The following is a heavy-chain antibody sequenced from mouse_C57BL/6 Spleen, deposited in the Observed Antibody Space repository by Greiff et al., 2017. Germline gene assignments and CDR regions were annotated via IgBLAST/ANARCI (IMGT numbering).Heavy chain of an antibody. CDR2: IHPNSGST. D-gene: IGHD2-13*01. CDR1: GYTFTSYW. V-gene: IGHV1-64*01. Sequence: QVQLQQPGAELVKPGASVKLSCKASGYTFTSYWMHWVKQRPGQGLEWIGMIHPNSGSTNYNEKLKTKATLTVDKSSSTAYMQLSSLTSEDSAVYYCARRDGIYAMDYWGQGTSVTVSS. CDR3: ARRDGIYAMDY. J-gene: IGHJ4*01.